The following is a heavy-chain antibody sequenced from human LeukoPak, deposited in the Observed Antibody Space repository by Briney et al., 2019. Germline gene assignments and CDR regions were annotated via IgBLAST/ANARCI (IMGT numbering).Heavy chain of an antibody. J-gene: IGHJ4*02. V-gene: IGHV3-7*01. CDR1: GFSFRTYW. CDR2: IKDDGGEK. CDR3: GVTVRRDPFDY. Sequence: PGGSLRLSYAASGFSFRTYWMSWVRQAPGKGLEWVANIKDDGGEKYYVDSVKGRFTISRDNTNNSLYLQLNSLTADDTAVYYCGVTVRRDPFDYWGQGTRVTVSS. D-gene: IGHD4-23*01.